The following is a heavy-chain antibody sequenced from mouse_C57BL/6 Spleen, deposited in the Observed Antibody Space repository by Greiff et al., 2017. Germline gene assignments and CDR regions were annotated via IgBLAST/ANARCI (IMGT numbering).Heavy chain of an antibody. J-gene: IGHJ4*01. CDR3: AREDYDYYAMDY. Sequence: VQLQQSGPELVKPGDSVKISCKASGYSFTGYFMNWVMQSHGKSLEWIGRINPYNGDTFYNQKFKGKATLTVDKSSSTAHMELRSLTSEDSAVYYCAREDYDYYAMDYWGQGTSVTVSS. CDR2: INPYNGDT. V-gene: IGHV1-20*01. CDR1: GYSFTGYF. D-gene: IGHD1-1*02.